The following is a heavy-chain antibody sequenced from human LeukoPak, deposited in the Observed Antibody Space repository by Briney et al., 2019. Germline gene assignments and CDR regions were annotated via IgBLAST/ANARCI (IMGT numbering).Heavy chain of an antibody. V-gene: IGHV3-20*04. CDR2: INWNGGST. Sequence: PGGSLRLSCAASGFTFDDYGMSWVRQAPGKGLEWVSGINWNGGSTGYADSVKGRFTISRDNAKNSLYLQMNSLRAEDTALYYCAREGAYYDFWSGYSYFDYWGQGTLVTVSS. CDR1: GFTFDDYG. J-gene: IGHJ4*02. D-gene: IGHD3-3*01. CDR3: AREGAYYDFWSGYSYFDY.